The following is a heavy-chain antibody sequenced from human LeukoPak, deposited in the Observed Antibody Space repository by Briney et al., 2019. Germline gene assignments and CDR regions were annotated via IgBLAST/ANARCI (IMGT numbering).Heavy chain of an antibody. D-gene: IGHD3-9*01. V-gene: IGHV3-15*01. CDR3: TTAGILRYFDWSLIFDY. J-gene: IGHJ4*02. CDR2: IKSKTDGGTT. CDR1: GFTFSNAW. Sequence: PGGSPRLSCAASGFTFSNAWMSWVRQAPGKGLEWVGRIKSKTDGGTTDYAAPVKGRFTISRDDSKNTLYLQMNSLKTEDTAVYYCTTAGILRYFDWSLIFDYWGQGTLVTVSS.